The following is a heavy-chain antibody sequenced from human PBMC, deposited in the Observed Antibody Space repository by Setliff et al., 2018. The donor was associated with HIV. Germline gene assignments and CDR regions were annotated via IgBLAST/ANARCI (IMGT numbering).Heavy chain of an antibody. Sequence: ASVKVSCKASGHTFSNSDIHWVRRATGQGLEWMGWMNPNTGVAGYALKFQGRVTMTRDTSISTAYMELKSLRSDDTAVYYCARMGSGWFIGLDPWGQGSLVTVS. CDR2: MNPNTGVA. J-gene: IGHJ5*02. V-gene: IGHV1-8*01. CDR1: GHTFSNSD. D-gene: IGHD6-19*01. CDR3: ARMGSGWFIGLDP.